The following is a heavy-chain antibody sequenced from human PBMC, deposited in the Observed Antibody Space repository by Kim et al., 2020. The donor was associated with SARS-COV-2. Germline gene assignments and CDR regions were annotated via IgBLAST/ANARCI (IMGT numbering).Heavy chain of an antibody. CDR3: TRLATGPSPDY. CDR1: GFTFSSYW. CDR2: INTDGSTT. V-gene: IGHV3-74*01. Sequence: GGSLRLSCAASGFTFSSYWIHWVRQAPGKGLVWVSSINTDGSTTSHADSVKGRFTISRDNARNTLYLQMNSLRAEDTAIYYCTRLATGPSPDYWGQEPWSPSPQ. J-gene: IGHJ4*01.